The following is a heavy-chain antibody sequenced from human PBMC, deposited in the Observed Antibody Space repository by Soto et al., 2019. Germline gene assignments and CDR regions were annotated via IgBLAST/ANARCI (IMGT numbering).Heavy chain of an antibody. CDR1: GYTFTSYD. CDR2: MNPNSGNT. Sequence: GASVKVSCKASGYTFTSYDINWVRQATGQGLEWMGWMNPNSGNTGYAQKFQGRVTMTRNTSISTAYMELNSLRAEDTAVYYCARDPPYYDFRLVVWGQGTTVTVSS. V-gene: IGHV1-8*01. CDR3: ARDPPYYDFRLVV. J-gene: IGHJ6*02. D-gene: IGHD3-3*01.